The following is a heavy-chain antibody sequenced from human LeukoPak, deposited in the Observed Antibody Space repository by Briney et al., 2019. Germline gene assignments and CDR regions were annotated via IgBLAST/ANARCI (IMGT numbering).Heavy chain of an antibody. D-gene: IGHD6-19*01. Sequence: GGSLRLSCAASGFTVSSNYMSWVRQAPGKGLEWVAFIRYDGSNKYYADSVKGRFTISRDNSKNTLYLQMNSLRAEDTAVYYCAKDLSSSSGWYKFDYWGQGTLVTVSS. J-gene: IGHJ4*02. CDR2: IRYDGSNK. CDR1: GFTVSSNY. V-gene: IGHV3-30*02. CDR3: AKDLSSSSGWYKFDY.